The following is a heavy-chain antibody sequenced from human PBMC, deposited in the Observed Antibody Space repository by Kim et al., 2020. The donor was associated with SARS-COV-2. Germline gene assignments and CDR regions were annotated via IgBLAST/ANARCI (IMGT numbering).Heavy chain of an antibody. CDR2: IWYDGSNK. CDR1: GFTFSSYG. J-gene: IGHJ3*02. V-gene: IGHV3-33*01. D-gene: IGHD2-2*01. Sequence: GGSLRLSCAASGFTFSSYGMHWVRQAPGKGLEWVAVIWYDGSNKYYADSVKGRFTISRDNSKNTLYLQMNSLRAEDTAVYYCARDGGYCSSTSCYLSYAFDIWGQGTMVTVSS. CDR3: ARDGGYCSSTSCYLSYAFDI.